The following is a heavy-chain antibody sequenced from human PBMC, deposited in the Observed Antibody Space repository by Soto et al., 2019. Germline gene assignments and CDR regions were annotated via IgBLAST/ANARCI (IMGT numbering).Heavy chain of an antibody. J-gene: IGHJ6*02. V-gene: IGHV1-69*06. D-gene: IGHD6-6*01. CDR3: ARDKPPRASSSSHSYSSGMAV. Sequence: ASVKESCKASGATFSSYAISCVRQAPGQGLEWRGGITPIFATANHAQTSQGRVTITADKSTSTAYMELSSLRPEDTAVYYCARDKPPRASSSSHSYSSGMAVWGQGTTVPVS. CDR1: GATFSSYA. CDR2: ITPIFATA.